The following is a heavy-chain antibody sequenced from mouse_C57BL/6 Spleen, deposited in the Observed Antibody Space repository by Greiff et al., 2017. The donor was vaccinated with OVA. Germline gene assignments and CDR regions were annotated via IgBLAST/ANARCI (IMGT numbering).Heavy chain of an antibody. CDR2: ISDGGSYT. CDR3: ARDRITTVVAPSYAMDY. Sequence: EVQGVESGGGLVKPGGSLKLSCAASGFTFSSYAMSWVRQTPEKRLEWVATISDGGSYTYYPDNVKGRFTISRDNAKNNLYLQMSHLKSEDTAMYYCARDRITTVVAPSYAMDYWGQGTSVTVSS. D-gene: IGHD1-1*01. V-gene: IGHV5-4*01. CDR1: GFTFSSYA. J-gene: IGHJ4*01.